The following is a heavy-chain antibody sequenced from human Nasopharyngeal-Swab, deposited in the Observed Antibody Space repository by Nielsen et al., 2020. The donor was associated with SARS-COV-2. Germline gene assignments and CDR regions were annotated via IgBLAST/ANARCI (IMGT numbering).Heavy chain of an antibody. V-gene: IGHV1-46*01. CDR2: INPSGGST. D-gene: IGHD3-3*01. Sequence: WVRQAPGQGLEWTGIINPSGGSTSYAQKFQGRVTMTRDTSTSTVYMELSSLRSEDTAVYYCAREPITIFGVVTNPYYGMDVWGQGTTVTVSS. J-gene: IGHJ6*02. CDR3: AREPITIFGVVTNPYYGMDV.